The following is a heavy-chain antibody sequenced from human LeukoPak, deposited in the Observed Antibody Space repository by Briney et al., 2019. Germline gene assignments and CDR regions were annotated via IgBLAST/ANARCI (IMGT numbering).Heavy chain of an antibody. CDR1: GGSISSGGYY. CDR3: ARGAGGYGRSFDY. V-gene: IGHV4-31*03. CDR2: IYYSGST. J-gene: IGHJ4*02. D-gene: IGHD4-17*01. Sequence: SETLSLTCTVSGGSISSGGYYWSWIRQHPGKGLEWIGYIYYSGSTYYNPSLKSRVTISVYTSKNQFSLKLSSVTAADTAVYYCARGAGGYGRSFDYWGQGTLVTVSS.